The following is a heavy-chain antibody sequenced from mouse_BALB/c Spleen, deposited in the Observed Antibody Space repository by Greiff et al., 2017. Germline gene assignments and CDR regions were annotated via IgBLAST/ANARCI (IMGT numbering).Heavy chain of an antibody. CDR2: ILPGSGST. Sequence: QVQLQQSGAELMKPGASVKISCKATGYTFSSYWIEWVKQRPGHGLEWIGEILPGSGSTNYNEKFKGKATFTADTSSNTAYMQLSSLTSEDSAVYYCARATYGYDEAMDYWGQGTSVTVSA. J-gene: IGHJ4*01. CDR1: GYTFSSYW. D-gene: IGHD2-2*01. CDR3: ARATYGYDEAMDY. V-gene: IGHV1-9*01.